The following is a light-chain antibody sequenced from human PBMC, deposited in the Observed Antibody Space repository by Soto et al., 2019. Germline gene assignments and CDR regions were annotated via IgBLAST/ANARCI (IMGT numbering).Light chain of an antibody. CDR1: SSDVGGYKY. CDR3: SSYAGSSNYV. V-gene: IGLV2-8*01. CDR2: EVG. Sequence: QSVLTQPPSASGSPGQSVTISCTGTSSDVGGYKYVSWYQHHPGKAPKLMLYEVGKRPSGVPDRFSGSKSGNTASLTVSGLQAEDEADYYCSSYAGSSNYVFGSGTKLTVL. J-gene: IGLJ1*01.